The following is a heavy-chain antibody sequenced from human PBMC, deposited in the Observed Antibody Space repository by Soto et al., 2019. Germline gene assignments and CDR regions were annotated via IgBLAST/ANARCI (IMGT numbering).Heavy chain of an antibody. V-gene: IGHV3-49*03. Sequence: GGSLRLSCTASGFTFGDYAMSWFRQAPGKGLEWVGFIRSKAYGGTTEYAASVKGRFTISRDDSKSIAYLQMNSLKTEDTAVYYCTRDLPLHLGELSFDYWGQGTLVTVSS. CDR3: TRDLPLHLGELSFDY. J-gene: IGHJ4*02. D-gene: IGHD3-16*02. CDR2: IRSKAYGGTT. CDR1: GFTFGDYA.